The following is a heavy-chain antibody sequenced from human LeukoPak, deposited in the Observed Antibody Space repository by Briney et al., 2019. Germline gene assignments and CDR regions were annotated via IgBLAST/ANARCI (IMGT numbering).Heavy chain of an antibody. CDR1: GFTVSTNY. Sequence: GGSLRLSCAASGFTVSTNYMTWVRQAPGKGLEWVSIIYSGGNTYYADSVRGRFTISRDNSKNTLYLQMNSLRAEDTAVYYCAKAFGHHYDILTGYFPHWGQGTLVTVSS. V-gene: IGHV3-53*01. CDR3: AKAFGHHYDILTGYFPH. J-gene: IGHJ4*02. D-gene: IGHD3-9*01. CDR2: IYSGGNT.